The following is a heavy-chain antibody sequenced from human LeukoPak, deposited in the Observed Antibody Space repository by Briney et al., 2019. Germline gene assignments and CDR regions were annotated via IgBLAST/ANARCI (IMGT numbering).Heavy chain of an antibody. CDR1: GFTFSSYG. CDR2: ISYDGSNK. CDR3: AKAGPQCSPHFDY. V-gene: IGHV3-30*18. J-gene: IGHJ4*02. Sequence: SGGSLRLSCAASGFTFSSYGMHWVRQAPGKGLEWVAVISYDGSNKYYADSVKGRFTISRDNSKNTLYLQMNSLRAEDTAVYYCAKAGPQCSPHFDYWGQGTLVTVSS. D-gene: IGHD2-15*01.